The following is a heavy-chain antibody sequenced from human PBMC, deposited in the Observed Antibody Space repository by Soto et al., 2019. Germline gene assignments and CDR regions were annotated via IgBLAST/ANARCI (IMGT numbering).Heavy chain of an antibody. D-gene: IGHD5-12*01. Sequence: QVQLVQSGAEVRQPASSVKVSCKTSGATFSSYAITWVRQAPGQGLEWMGGIVPTVDTSTYAQKFQGRVTITADNFTNTVYMERSSLRPDDTAVYYCVRVVAIPGYPDNWGQGTLVTVSS. CDR2: IVPTVDTS. CDR1: GATFSSYA. J-gene: IGHJ4*02. CDR3: VRVVAIPGYPDN. V-gene: IGHV1-69*14.